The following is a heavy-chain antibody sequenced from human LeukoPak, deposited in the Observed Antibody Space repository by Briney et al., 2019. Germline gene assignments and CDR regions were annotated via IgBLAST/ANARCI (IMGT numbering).Heavy chain of an antibody. J-gene: IGHJ4*02. D-gene: IGHD2-15*01. CDR1: GLTVSSNY. CDR2: IYSGGTT. V-gene: IGHV3-53*01. Sequence: GGSLRLSCAASGLTVSSNYMSWVRQAPGKGLEWVSVIYSGGTTYYADSVKGRFTISRDTSRNTVYLQMNSLRAEDTAVYHCARGGGNFDYWGQGTLVTVSP. CDR3: ARGGGNFDY.